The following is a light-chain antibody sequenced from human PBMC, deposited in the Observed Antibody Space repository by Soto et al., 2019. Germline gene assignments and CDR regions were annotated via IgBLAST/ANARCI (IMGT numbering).Light chain of an antibody. CDR3: SSYTSSTWV. J-gene: IGLJ3*02. CDR2: EVN. Sequence: QSVLTQPASVSGSPGQSITISCTGTSSDVGGYKYVSWFQQHPGKAPKLMIYEVNSRPSGVSYRFSGSKSGNTASLTISGLQAEDEADYYCSSYTSSTWVFGGGTKLTVL. V-gene: IGLV2-14*01. CDR1: SSDVGGYKY.